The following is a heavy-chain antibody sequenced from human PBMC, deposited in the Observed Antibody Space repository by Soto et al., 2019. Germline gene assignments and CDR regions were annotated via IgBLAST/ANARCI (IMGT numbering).Heavy chain of an antibody. D-gene: IGHD2-15*01. J-gene: IGHJ6*02. V-gene: IGHV3-15*01. Sequence: GGSLRLSCAASGFTFSNAWMSWVRQAPGKGLGWVGRIKSKTDGGTTDYAAPVKGRFTISRDDSKNTLYLQMNSLKTEDTAVYYCTTDHISGLEYCSGGSCYSADYYYGMDVWGQGTTVTVSS. CDR1: GFTFSNAW. CDR3: TTDHISGLEYCSGGSCYSADYYYGMDV. CDR2: IKSKTDGGTT.